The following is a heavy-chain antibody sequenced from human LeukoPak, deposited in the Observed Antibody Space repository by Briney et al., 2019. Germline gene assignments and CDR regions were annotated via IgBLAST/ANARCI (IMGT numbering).Heavy chain of an antibody. D-gene: IGHD1-26*01. CDR1: GYTFNSYD. Sequence: ASVKVSCKASGYTFNSYDINWVRQATGQGLEWMGWVNPNSGNTGYAQKFQGRVTITRNTSISTAYMELSSLRSEDTAVYYCARGHVGRQYYYYYYMDVWGKGTTVTVSS. J-gene: IGHJ6*03. CDR2: VNPNSGNT. CDR3: ARGHVGRQYYYYYYMDV. V-gene: IGHV1-8*01.